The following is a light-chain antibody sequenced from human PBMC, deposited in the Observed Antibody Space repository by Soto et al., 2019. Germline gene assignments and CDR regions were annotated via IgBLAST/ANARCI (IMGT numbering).Light chain of an antibody. Sequence: EIVLTQSPATLSWSPGERATLSWGASQSASSYLAWYQQKPGQAPRLLIYDTSNRATGIPARFSGSGSGTDFTLTISSLEPEDFAVYYCQQRGDWPPITFGQGTRLEIK. CDR3: QQRGDWPPIT. CDR2: DTS. J-gene: IGKJ5*01. CDR1: QSASSY. V-gene: IGKV3-11*01.